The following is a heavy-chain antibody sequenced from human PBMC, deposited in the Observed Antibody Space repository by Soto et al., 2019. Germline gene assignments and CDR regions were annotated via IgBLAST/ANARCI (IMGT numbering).Heavy chain of an antibody. CDR2: IRSKAYGWTT. V-gene: IGHV3-49*03. Sequence: PGGSLRLSCTTSGFTFGGYAMSWSRQAPGKGLEWVGVIRSKAYGWTTDYATSVKGRFTISRDDYKSAAYLQMNSLKSEDTGVYYCTKYTYTRRYAYYGMDVWGPGTTVTVSS. CDR1: GFTFGGYA. D-gene: IGHD2-2*01. J-gene: IGHJ6*02. CDR3: TKYTYTRRYAYYGMDV.